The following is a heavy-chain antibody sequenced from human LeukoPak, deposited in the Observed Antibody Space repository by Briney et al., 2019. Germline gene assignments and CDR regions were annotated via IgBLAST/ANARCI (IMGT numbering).Heavy chain of an antibody. D-gene: IGHD3-9*01. V-gene: IGHV3-33*01. Sequence: GGSLRLSCAASGFTFSSYGMHWVRQAPGKGLEWVAGIWYDGSNKYYADSVKGRFTISRDNSKNTLYLQMNSLRAEDTAVYYCARDNRYYDILTGYLSLGMDVWGQGTTVTVSS. CDR1: GFTFSSYG. CDR3: ARDNRYYDILTGYLSLGMDV. J-gene: IGHJ6*02. CDR2: IWYDGSNK.